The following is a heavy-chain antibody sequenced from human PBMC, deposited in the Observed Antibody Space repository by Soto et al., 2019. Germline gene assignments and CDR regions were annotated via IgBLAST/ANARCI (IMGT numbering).Heavy chain of an antibody. J-gene: IGHJ4*02. D-gene: IGHD1-7*01. CDR3: ARGNWNYGYFDF. V-gene: IGHV3-33*01. CDR2: IWYDGGNK. Sequence: QVQLVESGGGVVQPGRSLRLSCAVPGFTFSTYGMHWVRQAPGKGLEWVAVIWYDGGNKYYSDSLKGRFTISRDTSRNTLYLQMNSLRAEDTAVYYCARGNWNYGYFDFWGQGTLVTVSS. CDR1: GFTFSTYG.